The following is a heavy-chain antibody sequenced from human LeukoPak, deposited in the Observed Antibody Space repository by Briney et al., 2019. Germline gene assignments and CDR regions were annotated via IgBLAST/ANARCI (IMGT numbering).Heavy chain of an antibody. V-gene: IGHV3-23*01. Sequence: GGSLRLSCAASGFTFSSYAMSWVRQAPGKGLEWVSAISGSGGTTHYTDSVKGRFTISRDNSKNTLYLQMNSLRAEDTAVYYCARVGHYYESSGYLRYYFGLDVWGPGTTVTVSS. CDR2: ISGSGGTT. D-gene: IGHD3-22*01. CDR3: ARVGHYYESSGYLRYYFGLDV. J-gene: IGHJ6*02. CDR1: GFTFSSYA.